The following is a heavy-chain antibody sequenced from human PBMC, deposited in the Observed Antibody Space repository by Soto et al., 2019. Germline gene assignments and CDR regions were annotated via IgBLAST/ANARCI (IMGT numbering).Heavy chain of an antibody. J-gene: IGHJ4*02. CDR2: INSDGSST. V-gene: IGHV3-74*01. D-gene: IGHD3-3*01. CDR1: GFTFSSYW. CDR3: AREGAVLRFLEWLTAHLYFDY. Sequence: EVQLVESGGGLVHPGGSLRLSCAASGFTFSSYWMHWGRQSPGKGLVWVSRINSDGSSTSYADSVKGRFTISRDNAKNTLYMQMNSLRAEDTAVYYCAREGAVLRFLEWLTAHLYFDYWGQGTLVTVSS.